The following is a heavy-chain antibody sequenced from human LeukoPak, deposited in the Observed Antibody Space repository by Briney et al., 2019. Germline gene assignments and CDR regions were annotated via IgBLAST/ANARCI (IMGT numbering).Heavy chain of an antibody. CDR3: AVGKDIVVVPAASMLVSYYGMDV. V-gene: IGHV1-69*13. Sequence: SVKVSCKASGGTFSSYAISWVRQAPGQGLEWMGGIIPIFGTANYAQKFQGRVTITADESTSTAYMELSSLRSEDTAVYYCAVGKDIVVVPAASMLVSYYGMDVWAKGPRSPSPQ. CDR1: GGTFSSYA. D-gene: IGHD2-2*01. CDR2: IIPIFGTA. J-gene: IGHJ6*04.